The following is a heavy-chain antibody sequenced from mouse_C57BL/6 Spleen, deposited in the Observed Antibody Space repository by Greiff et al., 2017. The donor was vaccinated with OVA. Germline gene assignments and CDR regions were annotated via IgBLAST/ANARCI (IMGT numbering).Heavy chain of an antibody. J-gene: IGHJ1*03. CDR2: ISRGSSTI. V-gene: IGHV5-17*01. CDR3: ARRAGSVHFDD. Sequence: EVKLVESGGGLVKPGGSLKLSCAASGFTFSDYGMHWVRQAPEKGLEWVAYISRGSSTIYYADTVKGRFTISRDNAKNTLFLQMSSLRSEDTAVYYCARRAGSVHFDDWGTGTTVTVSS. CDR1: GFTFSDYG.